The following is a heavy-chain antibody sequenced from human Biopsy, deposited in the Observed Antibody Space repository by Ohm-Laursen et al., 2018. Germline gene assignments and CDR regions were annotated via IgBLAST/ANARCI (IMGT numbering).Heavy chain of an antibody. D-gene: IGHD2/OR15-2a*01. V-gene: IGHV4-59*01. J-gene: IGHJ6*02. CDR2: IYYSEST. CDR3: ARATNSTGWPYFYFYGMDV. Sequence: GTLSLTCTVSGGSISSDYWSWIRQTPGKGLEWIGYIYYSESTNYNPSLKSRVTISVDTSKNQFSLRLNSVTAADTAVYYCARATNSTGWPYFYFYGMDVWGQRTTVTVFS. CDR1: GGSISSDY.